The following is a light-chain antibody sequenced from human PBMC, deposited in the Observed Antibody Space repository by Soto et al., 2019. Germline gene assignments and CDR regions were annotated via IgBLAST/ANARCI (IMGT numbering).Light chain of an antibody. CDR2: SNN. J-gene: IGLJ2*01. CDR1: SPNIGSNT. CDR3: AVWDDSLNGAV. V-gene: IGLV1-44*01. Sequence: QSVLTQPPSASGTPGQRVTISCSGSSPNIGSNTVNWYQQLPGTAPKLLIYSNNQRPSGVPDRFSGSKSGTSASLSISGHQSEDEADYYCAVWDDSLNGAVFGGGTKLTVL.